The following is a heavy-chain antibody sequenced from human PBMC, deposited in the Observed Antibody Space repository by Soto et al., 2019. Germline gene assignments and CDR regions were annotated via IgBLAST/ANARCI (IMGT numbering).Heavy chain of an antibody. J-gene: IGHJ6*02. Sequence: SETLSLTCTVSGGSISSYYWSWIRQPPGKGLEWIGYIYYSGSTNYNPSLKSRVTISVDTSKNQFSLKLSSVTAADTAVYYCARDFWSGGYYYYGMDVWGQGTTVTVSS. CDR3: ARDFWSGGYYYYGMDV. CDR2: IYYSGST. CDR1: GGSISSYY. D-gene: IGHD3-3*01. V-gene: IGHV4-59*01.